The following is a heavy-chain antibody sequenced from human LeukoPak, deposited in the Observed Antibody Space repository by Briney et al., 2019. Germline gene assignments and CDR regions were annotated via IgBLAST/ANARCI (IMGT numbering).Heavy chain of an antibody. Sequence: GGSLRLSCATSAFTFSPYWMSWVRQAPGKGLEWVANIKPDGSDKNHVDSVKGRFTISRDNARNSLSLQMDSLSAEDTAVYYCARDGALAYWGQGTLVTVSS. CDR2: IKPDGSDK. CDR1: AFTFSPYW. V-gene: IGHV3-7*05. D-gene: IGHD3-3*02. CDR3: ARDGALAY. J-gene: IGHJ4*02.